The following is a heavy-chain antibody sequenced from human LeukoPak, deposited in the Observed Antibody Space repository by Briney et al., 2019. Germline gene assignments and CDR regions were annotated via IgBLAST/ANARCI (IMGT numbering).Heavy chain of an antibody. V-gene: IGHV1-18*01. Sequence: ASVKVSCKASGYSFSSYGISWVRQAPGQGLEWMGWINVYNDKIKYVEKFQGRVTMTTDTSSTTAYMDLTNLRSDDTAVYFCAIVISGSLNQWGQGTLVTVSS. CDR3: AIVISGSLNQ. D-gene: IGHD3-10*01. J-gene: IGHJ4*02. CDR1: GYSFSSYG. CDR2: INVYNDKI.